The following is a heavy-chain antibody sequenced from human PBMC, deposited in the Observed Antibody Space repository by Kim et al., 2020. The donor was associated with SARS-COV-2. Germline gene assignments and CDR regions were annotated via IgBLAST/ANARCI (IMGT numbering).Heavy chain of an antibody. Sequence: KSRVTISVDTSKNQFSLKLSSVTAADTAVYYCARHFKTRAVAALVEYFQHWGQGTLVTVSS. D-gene: IGHD6-19*01. CDR3: ARHFKTRAVAALVEYFQH. J-gene: IGHJ1*01. V-gene: IGHV4-39*01.